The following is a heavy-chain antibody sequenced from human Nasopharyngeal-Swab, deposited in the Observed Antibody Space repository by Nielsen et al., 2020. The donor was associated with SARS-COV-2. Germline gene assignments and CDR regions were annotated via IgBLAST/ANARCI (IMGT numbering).Heavy chain of an antibody. V-gene: IGHV4-34*01. CDR1: GGSFSGYY. CDR2: INHSGST. CDR3: ARGGYYCSSTSCYYYSGYYYGMDV. J-gene: IGHJ6*02. D-gene: IGHD2-2*01. Sequence: SETLSLTCAVYGGSFSGYYWSWIRQPPGKGLGWIGEINHSGSTKYNPSLKSRVNISVDTSKNQFSLKVSSVTAADTAVYYCARGGYYCSSTSCYYYSGYYYGMDVWGQGTTVTVSS.